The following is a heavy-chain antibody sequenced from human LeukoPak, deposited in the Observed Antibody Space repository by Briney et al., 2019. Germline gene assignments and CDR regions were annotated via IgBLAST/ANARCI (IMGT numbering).Heavy chain of an antibody. CDR3: VRYYVRMDFYP. CDR1: GNTFTAYS. J-gene: IGHJ5*02. Sequence: ASVKVSCKASGNTFTAYSINWVRQAPGKGLEWMGCINSNNGDTGYAQKFHGRVTMTRDTSISTAYMELSSLTSDDTAVYYCVRYYVRMDFYPWGQGTLVTVSS. V-gene: IGHV1-2*02. D-gene: IGHD3-10*02. CDR2: INSNNGDT.